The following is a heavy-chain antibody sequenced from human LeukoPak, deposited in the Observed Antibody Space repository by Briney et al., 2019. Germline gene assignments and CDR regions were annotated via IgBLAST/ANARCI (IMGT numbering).Heavy chain of an antibody. CDR3: AKDRSKVPAAIPLSY. Sequence: GGSLRLSCAGSGFTFSTYWLYWVRQAPGKGLMWVSRIDNVGGNIRYADSVKGRFTISRDNSRNTLYLQMNSLRAEDTAVYYCAKDRSKVPAAIPLSYWGRGTLVTVSS. CDR2: IDNVGGNI. D-gene: IGHD2-2*01. V-gene: IGHV3-74*01. CDR1: GFTFSTYW. J-gene: IGHJ4*02.